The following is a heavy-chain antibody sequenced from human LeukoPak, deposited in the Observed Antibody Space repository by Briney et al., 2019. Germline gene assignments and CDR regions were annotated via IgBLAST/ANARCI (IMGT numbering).Heavy chain of an antibody. D-gene: IGHD2-21*01. J-gene: IGHJ6*02. Sequence: PSENLSLTCTVSGGSFSSGSYYWSWIRQPPGKGLEWIGYIYYSGSTNYNPSLKSRVTISVDTSKNQFSLKLSSVTAADTAVYYCARDWRDWDVWGQGTTVTVSS. CDR2: IYYSGST. CDR3: ARDWRDWDV. CDR1: GGSFSSGSYY. V-gene: IGHV4-61*01.